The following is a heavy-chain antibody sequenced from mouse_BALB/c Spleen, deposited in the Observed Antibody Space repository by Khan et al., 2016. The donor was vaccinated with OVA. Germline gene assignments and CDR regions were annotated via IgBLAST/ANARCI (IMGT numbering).Heavy chain of an antibody. Sequence: VQLKQSGPGLVKPSLSLSLTCTVTGYSITSDYAWNWIRQFPGHKLEWRGYISYSGRTSYTQALKSRITITRDTSKTKFFLKLNSVTTADPATYFCVRRRAYWGQGTLVTVSA. V-gene: IGHV3-2*02. CDR3: VRRRAY. CDR1: GYSITSDYA. CDR2: ISYSGRT. J-gene: IGHJ3*01.